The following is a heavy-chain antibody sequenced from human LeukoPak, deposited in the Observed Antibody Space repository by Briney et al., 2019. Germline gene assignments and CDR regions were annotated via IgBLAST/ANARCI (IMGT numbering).Heavy chain of an antibody. D-gene: IGHD6-19*01. CDR2: IRYSGST. CDR3: ARGVRIAVAGNIDY. J-gene: IGHJ4*02. CDR1: GFTFSNYA. Sequence: GGSLRLSCVASGFTFSNYAMSWVRQAPGKGLEWVSGIRYSGSTYYADSVKGRFTISRDNTKNTLYLQMNSLTAEATAVYYCARGVRIAVAGNIDYWGQGTLVTVSS. V-gene: IGHV3-23*01.